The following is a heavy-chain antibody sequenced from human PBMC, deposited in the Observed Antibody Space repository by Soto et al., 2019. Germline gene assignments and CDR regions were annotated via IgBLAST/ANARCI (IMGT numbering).Heavy chain of an antibody. V-gene: IGHV4-59*01. CDR3: VRGYDSSGYEDAFDI. CDR2: MYNTGST. J-gene: IGHJ3*02. Sequence: PSETLSLTCTVSGGSISSYYWSWIRQPPGKGLEWIGYMYNTGSTIYNPSLKSRVTISVDTSKNQFSLKLNSVTAADTAVYYCVRGYDSSGYEDAFDIWGQGTMVTVSS. D-gene: IGHD3-22*01. CDR1: GGSISSYY.